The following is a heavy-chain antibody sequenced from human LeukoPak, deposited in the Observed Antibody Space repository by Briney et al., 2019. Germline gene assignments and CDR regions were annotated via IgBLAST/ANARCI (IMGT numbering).Heavy chain of an antibody. Sequence: PSETLSLTCTVSGGSINNYYWSWIRQPPGKGLEWIGYIHYSGSTNYNPSLKSRVTISVDTSKNQFSLKLSSVTAADTAVYYCARPRDGYNPYFDYWGQGTLVTVSS. D-gene: IGHD5-24*01. V-gene: IGHV4-59*12. CDR3: ARPRDGYNPYFDY. CDR2: IHYSGST. CDR1: GGSINNYY. J-gene: IGHJ4*02.